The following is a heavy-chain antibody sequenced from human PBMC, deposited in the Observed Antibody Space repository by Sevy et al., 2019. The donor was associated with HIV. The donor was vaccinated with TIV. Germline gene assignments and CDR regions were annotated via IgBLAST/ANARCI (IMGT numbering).Heavy chain of an antibody. Sequence: GGPLRLSCAASGFIFSNYWMHWVRQAPGKGLVWVSRINSDGRGTTYADSVKGRFTISRDNAKNTLYLQMNSLRAEDTAVYYCARDDYGERGYYYYMDVWGKGTTVTVSS. CDR1: GFIFSNYW. CDR2: INSDGRGT. CDR3: ARDDYGERGYYYYMDV. V-gene: IGHV3-74*01. J-gene: IGHJ6*03. D-gene: IGHD4-17*01.